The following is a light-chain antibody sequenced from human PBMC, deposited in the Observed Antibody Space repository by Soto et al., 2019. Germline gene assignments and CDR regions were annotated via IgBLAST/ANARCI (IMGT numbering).Light chain of an antibody. Sequence: EIELTQSPSSLSLSPGERATISCRASQSVRSYLTWYQQKPGQAPRLLIYDAYSRATGIPARFSGSGSGTDFTLTISSLEPEDFEFYYCQQRSSWPYTFGQGTKLEI. J-gene: IGKJ2*01. CDR2: DAY. CDR3: QQRSSWPYT. CDR1: QSVRSY. V-gene: IGKV3-11*01.